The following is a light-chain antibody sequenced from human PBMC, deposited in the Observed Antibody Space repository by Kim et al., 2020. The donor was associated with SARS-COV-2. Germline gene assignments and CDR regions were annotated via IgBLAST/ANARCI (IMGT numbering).Light chain of an antibody. Sequence: SLSPGEIATLSCRASQSVSNYLAWYQQKPGQAPRLLIYDASNRATGIPARFSGSGSGTDFTLTISSLEPEDFAVYYCQQRSNWPSFGGGTKVDIK. J-gene: IGKJ4*01. CDR1: QSVSNY. CDR3: QQRSNWPS. CDR2: DAS. V-gene: IGKV3-11*01.